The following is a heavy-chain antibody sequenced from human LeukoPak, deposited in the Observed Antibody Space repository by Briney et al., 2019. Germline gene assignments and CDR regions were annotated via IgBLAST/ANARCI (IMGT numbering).Heavy chain of an antibody. D-gene: IGHD4-17*01. Sequence: SETLSLTCTVSGGSISSYYWSWIRQPPGKGLEWIGYIYYSGSTNYNPSLKSRVTISVDTSKNQFSLKLSSVTAADTAVYYCASLDYGDYNYWGRGTLVTVSS. V-gene: IGHV4-59*08. CDR2: IYYSGST. J-gene: IGHJ4*02. CDR3: ASLDYGDYNY. CDR1: GGSISSYY.